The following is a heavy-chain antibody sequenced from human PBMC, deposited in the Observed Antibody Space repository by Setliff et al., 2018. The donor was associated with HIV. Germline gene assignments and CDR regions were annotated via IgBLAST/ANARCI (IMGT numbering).Heavy chain of an antibody. D-gene: IGHD6-19*01. V-gene: IGHV4-59*01. CDR3: ARDPRYSSVWFRNGGVGY. J-gene: IGHJ4*02. CDR2: IYIYNSGST. CDR1: GGSFSGYY. Sequence: SETLSLTCSVSGGSFSGYYWSWIRQPPGKGLEWIGYIYIYNSGSTNYNPSLTSRVTITTDTSTSTAYLELRDLRSEDTAVYYCARDPRYSSVWFRNGGVGYWGQGTLVTVSS.